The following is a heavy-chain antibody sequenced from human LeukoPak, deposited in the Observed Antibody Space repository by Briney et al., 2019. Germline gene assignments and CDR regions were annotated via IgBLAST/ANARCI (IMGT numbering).Heavy chain of an antibody. CDR3: AREWDFDWLGYYGMDV. D-gene: IGHD3-9*01. CDR1: GGSISSYY. Sequence: TTSETLSLTCTVSGGSISSYYWSWIRQPPGKGLEWIGYIYYSGSTNYNPSLKSRVTISVDTSKNQFSLKLSSVTAADTAVYYCAREWDFDWLGYYGMDVWGQGTTVTVSS. V-gene: IGHV4-59*12. J-gene: IGHJ6*02. CDR2: IYYSGST.